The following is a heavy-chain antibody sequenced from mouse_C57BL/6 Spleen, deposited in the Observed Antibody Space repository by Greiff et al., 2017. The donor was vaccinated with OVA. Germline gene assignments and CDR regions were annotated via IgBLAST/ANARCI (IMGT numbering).Heavy chain of an antibody. D-gene: IGHD1-1*01. Sequence: VQLQQSGTVLARPGASVKMSCKTSGYTFTSYWMHWGHERPGPGLEWLGVSYWGNSDTLYNQKFKGKAKLTAVTSASTAYMELSSLTNEDSAVYYCTRRDGSSGWYFDVWGTGTTVTVSS. J-gene: IGHJ1*03. CDR1: GYTFTSYW. CDR3: TRRDGSSGWYFDV. CDR2: SYWGNSDT. V-gene: IGHV1-5*01.